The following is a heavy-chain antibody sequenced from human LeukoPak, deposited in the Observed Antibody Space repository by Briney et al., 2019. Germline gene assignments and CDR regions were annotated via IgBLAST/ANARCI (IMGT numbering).Heavy chain of an antibody. CDR2: ISSSSSYI. V-gene: IGHV3-21*01. CDR1: GFTFSSYS. CDR3: ARGDRSGNYYGSGSP. J-gene: IGHJ5*02. Sequence: PGGSLRLSCAASGFTFSSYSMNWVRQAPGKGLEWVSSISSSSSYINYADSVKGRFTISRDNAKNSLYLQMNSLRAEDTAVYYCARGDRSGNYYGSGSPWGQGTLVTVSS. D-gene: IGHD3-10*01.